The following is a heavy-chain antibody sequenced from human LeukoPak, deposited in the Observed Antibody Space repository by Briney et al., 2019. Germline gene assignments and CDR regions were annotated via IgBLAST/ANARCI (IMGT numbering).Heavy chain of an antibody. V-gene: IGHV4-39*01. CDR3: ARHGSVGATTSYDY. Sequence: SETLSLTCTVSGGSISSRSYYWGWIRQPPGKGLEWIGSIYYSGSTYYNPSLKSRVTISVDTSKNQFSLKLSSVTAADTAVYYCARHGSVGATTSYDYWGQGTLVTVSS. D-gene: IGHD1-26*01. J-gene: IGHJ4*02. CDR1: GGSISSRSYY. CDR2: IYYSGST.